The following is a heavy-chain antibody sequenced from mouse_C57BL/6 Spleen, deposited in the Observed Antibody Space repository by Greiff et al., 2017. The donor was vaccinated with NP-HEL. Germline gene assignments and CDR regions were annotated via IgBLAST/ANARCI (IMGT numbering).Heavy chain of an antibody. J-gene: IGHJ2*01. V-gene: IGHV1-72*01. D-gene: IGHD4-1*01. CDR2: IDPNSGGT. CDR3: ARIKFQLTGTVYFDY. Sequence: QVQLQQPGAELVKPGASVKLSCKASGYTFTSYWMHWVKQRPGRGLEWIGRIDPNSGGTKYNEKFKSKATLTVDKPSSTAYMQLSSLTSEDSAVYDGARIKFQLTGTVYFDYWGQGTTLTVSS. CDR1: GYTFTSYW.